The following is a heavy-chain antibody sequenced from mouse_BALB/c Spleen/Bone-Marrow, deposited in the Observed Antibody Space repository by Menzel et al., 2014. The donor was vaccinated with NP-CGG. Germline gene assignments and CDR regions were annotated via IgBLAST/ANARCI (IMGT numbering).Heavy chain of an antibody. J-gene: IGHJ4*01. CDR3: ARKSQRAYDSMIY. CDR1: GYTFTSFY. D-gene: IGHD2-4*01. V-gene: IGHV1S56*01. Sequence: VKLQESGPELVKSGASVRISCKASGYTFTSFYIHWVRQRPGQGLEWIGWIYPGDFSTKYNEKFKGKATLTADKSSSTASMQLSSLTSEDSAVYFCARKSQRAYDSMIYWGQGTSVTVSS. CDR2: IYPGDFST.